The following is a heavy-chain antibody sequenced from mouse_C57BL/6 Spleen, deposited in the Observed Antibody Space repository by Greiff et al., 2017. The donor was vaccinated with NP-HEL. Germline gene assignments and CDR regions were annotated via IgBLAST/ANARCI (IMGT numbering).Heavy chain of an antibody. CDR1: GYTFTSYW. CDR2: IHPDSGST. CDR3: ARRRLDYYAMDY. V-gene: IGHV1-64*01. Sequence: QVQLQQPGAELVKPGASVKLSCKASGYTFTSYWMHWVKQRPGQGLEWIGMIHPDSGSTNYNEKFKSKATLTVDKSSSTAYMQLSSLTSEDSAVYYCARRRLDYYAMDYWGQGTSVTVSS. J-gene: IGHJ4*01. D-gene: IGHD1-1*02.